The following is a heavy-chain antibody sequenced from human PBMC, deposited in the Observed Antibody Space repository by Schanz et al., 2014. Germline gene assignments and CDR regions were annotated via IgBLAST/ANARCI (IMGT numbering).Heavy chain of an antibody. CDR2: ISYDGSKK. CDR3: ARPALWFGDNCFDP. J-gene: IGHJ5*02. CDR1: GFGFSSYG. V-gene: IGHV3-33*08. Sequence: VQLVESGGGLIQPGGSLRLSCAASGFGFSSYGMHWVRQAPGKGLEWVGVISYDGSKKSYADSVKGRFTISRDNSKNTLYLQMNSLRAEDTAVYYCARPALWFGDNCFDPWGQGTLXTVSS. D-gene: IGHD3-10*01.